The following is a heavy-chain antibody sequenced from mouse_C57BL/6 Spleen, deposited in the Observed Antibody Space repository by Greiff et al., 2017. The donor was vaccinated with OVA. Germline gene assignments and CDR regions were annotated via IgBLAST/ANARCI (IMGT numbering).Heavy chain of an antibody. D-gene: IGHD2-3*01. CDR3: ARGGDGYPRYFDV. CDR1: GYAFSSYW. V-gene: IGHV1-80*01. J-gene: IGHJ1*03. CDR2: IYPGDGDT. Sequence: QVQLQQSGAELVKPGASVKISCKASGYAFSSYWMNWVKQRPGKGLEWIGQIYPGDGDTNYNGKFKGKATLTADKSSSTADMQLSSLTSEDSAVYFCARGGDGYPRYFDVWGTGPTGTVSS.